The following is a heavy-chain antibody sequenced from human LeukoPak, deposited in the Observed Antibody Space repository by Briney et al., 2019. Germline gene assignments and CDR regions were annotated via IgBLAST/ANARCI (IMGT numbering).Heavy chain of an antibody. V-gene: IGHV3-23*01. CDR1: GFTFSNYA. D-gene: IGHD2-8*01. Sequence: GGSLRLSCAASGFTFSNYAISWVRQAPGKGLEWVSSISGSGETIHSADSVKGRFSISRDNSKKTLSLHMSSLRAEDTAIYYCAKVVVSGNGDYFDFWGQGTLVTVAS. CDR3: AKVVVSGNGDYFDF. J-gene: IGHJ4*02. CDR2: ISGSGETI.